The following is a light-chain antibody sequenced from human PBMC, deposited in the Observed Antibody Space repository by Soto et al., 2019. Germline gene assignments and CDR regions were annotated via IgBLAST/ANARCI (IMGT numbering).Light chain of an antibody. CDR1: QGISSY. Sequence: AIRMTQSPSSFSASTGDRVTITCRASQGISSYLAWYQQKPGKAPKLLIYKASGLESGVPSRFSGSGSGTEFTLTISSLQPDDFATFYCQQYSLYPWTFGQGTKVDIK. J-gene: IGKJ1*01. CDR3: QQYSLYPWT. V-gene: IGKV1-8*01. CDR2: KAS.